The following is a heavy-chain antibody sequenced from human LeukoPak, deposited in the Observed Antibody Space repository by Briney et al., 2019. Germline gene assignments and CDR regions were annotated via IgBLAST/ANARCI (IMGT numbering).Heavy chain of an antibody. CDR3: AKDFTTVVTPAFDI. CDR2: INWNSVTI. CDR1: GFTFDDYA. Sequence: GGSLRLPCAASGFTFDDYAMHWVRQAPGKGLEWVSGINWNSVTIAYADSVKGRFTISRDNAKNSLYLQMNSLRAEDMALYYCAKDFTTVVTPAFDIRGQGTMVTVSS. D-gene: IGHD4-23*01. J-gene: IGHJ3*02. V-gene: IGHV3-9*03.